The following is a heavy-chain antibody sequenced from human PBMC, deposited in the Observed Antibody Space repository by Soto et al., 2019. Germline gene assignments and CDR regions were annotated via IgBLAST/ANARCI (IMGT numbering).Heavy chain of an antibody. CDR3: ARDPGCSSTSCYPHTPYYFDY. V-gene: IGHV3-21*01. J-gene: IGHJ4*02. D-gene: IGHD2-2*01. Sequence: EVQLVESGGGLVKPGGSLRLSCAASGFTFSSYSMNWVRQAPGKGLEWVSSISSSSSYIYYADSVKGLFTISRDNAKNSLYLQRNSLRAEDTAVYYCARDPGCSSTSCYPHTPYYFDYWGQGALVTVSS. CDR2: ISSSSSYI. CDR1: GFTFSSYS.